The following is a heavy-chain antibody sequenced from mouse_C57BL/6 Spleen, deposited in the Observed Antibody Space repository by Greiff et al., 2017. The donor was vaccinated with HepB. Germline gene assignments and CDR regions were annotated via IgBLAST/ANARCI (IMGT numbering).Heavy chain of an antibody. Sequence: DVKLQESGPELVKPGASVKISCKASGYTFTDYYMNWVKQSHGKSLEWIGDINPNNGGTSYNQKFKGKATLTVDKSSSTAYMELRSLTSEDSAVYYCASGWLLSLYAMDYWGQGTSVTVSS. D-gene: IGHD2-3*01. J-gene: IGHJ4*01. CDR2: INPNNGGT. CDR3: ASGWLLSLYAMDY. CDR1: GYTFTDYY. V-gene: IGHV1-26*01.